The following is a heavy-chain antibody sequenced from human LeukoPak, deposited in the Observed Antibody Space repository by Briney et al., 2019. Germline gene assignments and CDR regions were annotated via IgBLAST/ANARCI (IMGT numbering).Heavy chain of an antibody. CDR2: ISSSSNNI. J-gene: IGHJ4*02. CDR3: AKDLSSSGSYSSVDY. Sequence: GGSLRLSCVASGFTFSSYSMNWVRQAPGKGLEWVSYISSSSNNIYYADSVKGRFTISRDNSKNALYLQMNSLRAEDTAVYYCAKDLSSSGSYSSVDYWGQGTLVTVSS. D-gene: IGHD1-26*01. V-gene: IGHV3-48*01. CDR1: GFTFSSYS.